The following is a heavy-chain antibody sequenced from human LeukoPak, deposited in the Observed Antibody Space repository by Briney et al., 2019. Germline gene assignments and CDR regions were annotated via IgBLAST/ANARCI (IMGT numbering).Heavy chain of an antibody. CDR2: IYYSGST. D-gene: IGHD2-21*02. CDR1: GGSISSSSYY. J-gene: IGHJ4*02. Sequence: TETLSLTCTVSGGSISSSSYYWGWIRQPPGKGLEWIGSIYYSGSTYYNPSLKSRVTISVDTSKNQFSLKLSSVTAADTAVYYCARIGGDPIYYFDYWGQGTLVTVSS. V-gene: IGHV4-39*01. CDR3: ARIGGDPIYYFDY.